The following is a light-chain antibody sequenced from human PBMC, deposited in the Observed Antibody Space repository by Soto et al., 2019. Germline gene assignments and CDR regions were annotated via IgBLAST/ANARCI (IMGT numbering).Light chain of an antibody. Sequence: EIVWTHSPGTLSLSPRERATISCRASYSLSGNYLSWYQQKPGQAPRLLIYGAFTRATGIPARFSGTGSGTEFTLTISSLQSEDFALYYCQQYNDWPLTFGQGTKVDI. J-gene: IGKJ1*01. CDR1: YSLSGNY. V-gene: IGKV3-15*01. CDR2: GAF. CDR3: QQYNDWPLT.